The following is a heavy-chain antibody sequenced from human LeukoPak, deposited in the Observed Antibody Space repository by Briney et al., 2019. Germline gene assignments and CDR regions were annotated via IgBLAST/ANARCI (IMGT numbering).Heavy chain of an antibody. D-gene: IGHD3-10*01. J-gene: IGHJ3*02. V-gene: IGHV4-30-4*01. Sequence: SQTLSLTCTVSGGSISSGDYYWSWIRQPPGKGLEWIRYIYYSASTYYNPSLKSRVTISVDTSKNQFSLRLTSVTAADTAVYYCARGRITMIRGDSLRNAFDIWGQGTMVTVSS. CDR1: GGSISSGDYY. CDR3: ARGRITMIRGDSLRNAFDI. CDR2: IYYSAST.